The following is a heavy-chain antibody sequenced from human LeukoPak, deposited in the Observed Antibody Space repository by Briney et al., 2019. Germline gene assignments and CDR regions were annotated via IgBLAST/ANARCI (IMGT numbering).Heavy chain of an antibody. CDR3: SKDADIGYKRCSVDY. V-gene: IGHV3-30*14. D-gene: IGHD1-14*01. CDR1: GFTFRSYV. J-gene: IGHJ4*02. Sequence: RGSLSLSLPCSGFTFRSYVMHWDRQAPGKGLEWVAVISFDGINKYYADSVKGRFTISRDNSKNTLYLQMNSLRAEDTAVYYCSKDADIGYKRCSVDYWGQGTLVTVSS. CDR2: ISFDGINK.